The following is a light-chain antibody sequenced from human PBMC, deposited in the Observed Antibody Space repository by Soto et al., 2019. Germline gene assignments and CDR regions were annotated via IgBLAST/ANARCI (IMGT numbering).Light chain of an antibody. Sequence: QSALTQPASVSGSPGLSITISCTGTSSDVGAYNFVSWYQQHPDKAPKLMIFDVSNRPSGVSNRFSGSKSGNTASLTISGLQSEDEAEYYCGSYTTSSNYVFGTGTQ. J-gene: IGLJ1*01. CDR2: DVS. V-gene: IGLV2-14*03. CDR3: GSYTTSSNYV. CDR1: SSDVGAYNF.